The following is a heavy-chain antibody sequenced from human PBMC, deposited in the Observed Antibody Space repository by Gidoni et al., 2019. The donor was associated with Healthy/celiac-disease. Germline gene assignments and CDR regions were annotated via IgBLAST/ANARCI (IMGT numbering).Heavy chain of an antibody. V-gene: IGHV3-49*04. Sequence: EVQLVESGGGLVQPGRSLRLSCPASVFTFGDYAMSWVRQAPGKGLEWVGFIRSKDYGGTTEYAASVKGRFTISRDDSKSIAYLQMNSLKTEDTAVYYCTRVWDSSGWYGGGYWGQGTLVTVSS. CDR2: IRSKDYGGTT. CDR1: VFTFGDYA. J-gene: IGHJ4*02. D-gene: IGHD6-19*01. CDR3: TRVWDSSGWYGGGY.